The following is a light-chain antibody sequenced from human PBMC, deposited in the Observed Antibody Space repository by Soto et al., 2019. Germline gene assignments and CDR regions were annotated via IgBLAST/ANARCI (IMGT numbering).Light chain of an antibody. Sequence: DLKIAESGSAVDLGGGRSITITCRASQGISNHLVWFQLKPGKVPKRLIYDASSLQTGVPSRFSGSGSGTDFTLTISSLQPEDFATYYCLQHNNFPLTFGQGTRLEIK. CDR2: DAS. V-gene: IGKV1-17*03. CDR3: LQHNNFPLT. CDR1: QGISNH. J-gene: IGKJ5*01.